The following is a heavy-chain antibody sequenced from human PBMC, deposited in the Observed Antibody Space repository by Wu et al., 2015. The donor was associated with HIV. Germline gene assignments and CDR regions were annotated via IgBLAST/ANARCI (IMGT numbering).Heavy chain of an antibody. J-gene: IGHJ6*03. CDR2: INSFNGKI. V-gene: IGHV1-18*01. D-gene: IGHD3-3*01. CDR1: GYVFTSFV. Sequence: QVQLVQSGAEVKKPGASVRVSCKTSGYVFTSFVISWVRQAPGQGLEWMGWINSFNGKIDYAQKFQGRVTMTTDTSTSTAYMDLRSLRSDDTAVYYCARGPRRYDFWGGARYYYYMDVWGKGTTVTVSS. CDR3: ARGPRRYDFWGGARYYYYMDV.